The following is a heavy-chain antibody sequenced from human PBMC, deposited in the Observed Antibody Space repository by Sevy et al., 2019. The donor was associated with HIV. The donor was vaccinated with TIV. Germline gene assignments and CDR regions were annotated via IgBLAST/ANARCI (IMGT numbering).Heavy chain of an antibody. CDR1: GYTLTKLS. V-gene: IGHV1-24*01. CDR3: TAVGLRYFSGSSSYQGDWFDP. CDR2: FDPQYGET. Sequence: ASVKVSCKVSGYTLTKLSIHWVRQAPGKGLEWMGDFDPQYGETIYAQKFQGRLTMTEDTSPDIAFMELSSLTPEDTAVYYCTAVGLRYFSGSSSYQGDWFDPWGQGTLVTVSS. J-gene: IGHJ5*02. D-gene: IGHD2-15*01.